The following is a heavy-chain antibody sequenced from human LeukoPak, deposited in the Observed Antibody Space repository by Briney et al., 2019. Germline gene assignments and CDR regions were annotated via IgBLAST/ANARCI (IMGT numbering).Heavy chain of an antibody. CDR2: ISGSGGST. V-gene: IGHV3-23*01. Sequence: GGSLRLSCTASGFTVSSSYMSWVRQAPGKGLEWVSAISGSGGSTYYADSVKGRFTISRDNSKNTLYLQMNSLRAEDTAVYYCAKDNGIVDYWGQGTLVTVSS. D-gene: IGHD2-8*01. CDR1: GFTVSSSY. J-gene: IGHJ4*02. CDR3: AKDNGIVDY.